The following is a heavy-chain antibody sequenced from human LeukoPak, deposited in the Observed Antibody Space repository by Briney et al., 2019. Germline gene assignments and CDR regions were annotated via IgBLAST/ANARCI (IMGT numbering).Heavy chain of an antibody. Sequence: PSETLSLTCTVSGGSVSSSSYYWSWIRQPPGKGLEWIGYLSYSGSTNYNPSLKSRVSISVDTSKNQLSLKLSSVTAADTAVYYCARYPHCSSTDCYVTWGQGTLVIVPA. CDR2: LSYSGST. J-gene: IGHJ4*02. CDR1: GGSVSSSSYY. CDR3: ARYPHCSSTDCYVT. D-gene: IGHD2-2*01. V-gene: IGHV4-61*01.